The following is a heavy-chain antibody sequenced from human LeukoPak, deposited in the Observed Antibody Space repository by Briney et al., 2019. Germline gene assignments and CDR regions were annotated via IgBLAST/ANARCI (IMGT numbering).Heavy chain of an antibody. J-gene: IGHJ4*02. CDR3: AKDSLRGYSYGYGY. D-gene: IGHD5-18*01. CDR1: GFTVSSNY. Sequence: GGSLRLSCAASGFTVSSNYMSWVRQAPGKGLEWVSAISGSGGSTYYADSVKGRFTISRDNSKNTLYLQMNSLRAEDTAVYYCAKDSLRGYSYGYGYWGQGTLVTVSS. V-gene: IGHV3-23*01. CDR2: ISGSGGST.